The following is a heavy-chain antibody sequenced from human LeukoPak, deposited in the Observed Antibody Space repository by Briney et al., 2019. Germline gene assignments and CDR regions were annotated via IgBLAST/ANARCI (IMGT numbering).Heavy chain of an antibody. CDR1: GGSISSSSYY. CDR2: IYTSGST. CDR3: ARAVYSSGHFDY. J-gene: IGHJ4*02. V-gene: IGHV4-61*02. Sequence: SETLSLTCTVSGGSISSSSYYWGWIRQPAGKGLEWIGRIYTSGSTNYNPSLKSRVTMSVDTSKNQFSLKLSSVTAADTAVYYCARAVYSSGHFDYWGQGTLVTVSS. D-gene: IGHD6-19*01.